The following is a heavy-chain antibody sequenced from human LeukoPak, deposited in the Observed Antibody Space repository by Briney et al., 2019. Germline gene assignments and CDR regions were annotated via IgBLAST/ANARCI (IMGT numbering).Heavy chain of an antibody. CDR2: IIPIFGTA. Sequence: SVKVSCKASGGTFSSYAISWVRQAPGQGLEWMGGIIPIFGTANYAQKFQGRVTITADESTSTAYMELGSLRSEDTAVYYCARDPGYSSSWYLSFDYWGQGTLVTVSS. CDR1: GGTFSSYA. D-gene: IGHD6-13*01. CDR3: ARDPGYSSSWYLSFDY. J-gene: IGHJ4*02. V-gene: IGHV1-69*13.